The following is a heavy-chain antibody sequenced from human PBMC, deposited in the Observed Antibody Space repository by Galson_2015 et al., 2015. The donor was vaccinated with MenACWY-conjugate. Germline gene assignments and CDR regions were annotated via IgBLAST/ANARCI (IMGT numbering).Heavy chain of an antibody. CDR1: GYTFTSYY. J-gene: IGHJ6*02. D-gene: IGHD6-13*01. Sequence: SVKVSCKASGYTFTSYYMHWVRQAPGQGLEWMGIINPSGGSTSYAQKFQGRVTMTRDTSTSTVYMELSSLRSEDTAVYYCARVRTAAAAHRDYYYGMDVWGQGTTVTVSS. CDR3: ARVRTAAAAHRDYYYGMDV. V-gene: IGHV1-46*01. CDR2: INPSGGST.